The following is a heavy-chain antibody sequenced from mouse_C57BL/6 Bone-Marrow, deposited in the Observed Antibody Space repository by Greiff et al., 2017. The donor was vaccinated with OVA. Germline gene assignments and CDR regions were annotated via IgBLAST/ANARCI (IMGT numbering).Heavy chain of an antibody. CDR3: ARHPDDYYDYYAMDY. CDR1: GFSLTSYG. D-gene: IGHD2-3*01. CDR2: IWSDGST. J-gene: IGHJ4*01. V-gene: IGHV2-6-1*01. Sequence: QVQLQQSGPGLVAPSQSLSITCTVSGFSLTSYGVHWVRQPPGKGLEWLVVIWSDGSTTYNSALKSSLSISKDNSNSQVYLKMNSLQTDDTAMYYCARHPDDYYDYYAMDYWGQGTSVTVSS.